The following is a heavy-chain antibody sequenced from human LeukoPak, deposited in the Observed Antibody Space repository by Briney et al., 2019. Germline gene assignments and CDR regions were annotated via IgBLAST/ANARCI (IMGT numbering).Heavy chain of an antibody. J-gene: IGHJ4*02. CDR3: ARGQSIVGATGDY. CDR1: GGSFSGYY. CDR2: INHSGST. D-gene: IGHD1-26*01. Sequence: SETLSLTCAVYGGSFSGYYWSWIRQPPGKGREWIGEINHSGSTNYNPSLKSRVTMSVDTSKNQFSLKLSSVTAADTAVYYCARGQSIVGATGDYWGQGTLVTVSS. V-gene: IGHV4-34*01.